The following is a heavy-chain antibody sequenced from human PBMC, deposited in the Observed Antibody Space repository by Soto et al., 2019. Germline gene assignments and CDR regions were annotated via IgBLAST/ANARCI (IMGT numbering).Heavy chain of an antibody. Sequence: LRLSCAASGFTFSSSAMSWVRLAPGTGLEWVSTISGSGGNTNYADSVKGRFSISRDNSMNTLYLQMNSLGAEDTVVYYCATSALAAAGTRPFDYWGQGTLVTVSS. D-gene: IGHD6-13*01. CDR2: ISGSGGNT. CDR1: GFTFSSSA. CDR3: ATSALAAAGTRPFDY. J-gene: IGHJ4*02. V-gene: IGHV3-23*01.